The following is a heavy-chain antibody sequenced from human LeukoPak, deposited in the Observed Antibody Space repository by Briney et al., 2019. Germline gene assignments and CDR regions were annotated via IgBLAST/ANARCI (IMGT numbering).Heavy chain of an antibody. CDR1: GGTFSSYA. J-gene: IGHJ4*02. V-gene: IGHV1-69*05. Sequence: GASVKVSCKASGGTFSSYAISWVRQAPGQGLEWMGGIIPIFGTANYAQKFQGRVTMTRDTSTSTAYMELSSLRSEDTAVYYCVREGVRYFDYWGQGTLVTVSS. D-gene: IGHD3-10*01. CDR2: IIPIFGTA. CDR3: VREGVRYFDY.